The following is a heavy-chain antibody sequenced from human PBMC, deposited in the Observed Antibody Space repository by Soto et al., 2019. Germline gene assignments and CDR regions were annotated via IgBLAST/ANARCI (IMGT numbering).Heavy chain of an antibody. D-gene: IGHD3-10*01. CDR2: ISGSGGYT. J-gene: IGHJ4*02. CDR3: AKESRGGHFDY. CDR1: GFTFSSYA. Sequence: DVQLLESGGGLVQPGGSLRLSCAASGFTFSSYAMSWVRQAPGKGLEWVSAISGSGGYTYYADSVKGRFTISRDSSKNTLFVQINSLRAEDTAVYYCAKESRGGHFDYWGQGTLVTVSS. V-gene: IGHV3-23*01.